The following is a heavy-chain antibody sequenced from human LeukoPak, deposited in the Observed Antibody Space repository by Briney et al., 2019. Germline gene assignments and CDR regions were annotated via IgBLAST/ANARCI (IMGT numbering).Heavy chain of an antibody. D-gene: IGHD4-11*01. CDR2: IYHTGST. Sequence: SETVSLTCSVSGGSISSGNNSWGWIRQPPGKGLECIGTIYHTGSTYYNPSLKSRVTISVDTSKNQISLKLSSVTAADTAVYYCARKYNNYVLDSWGQGTLVTVSS. J-gene: IGHJ4*02. CDR3: ARKYNNYVLDS. V-gene: IGHV4-39*07. CDR1: GGSISSGNNS.